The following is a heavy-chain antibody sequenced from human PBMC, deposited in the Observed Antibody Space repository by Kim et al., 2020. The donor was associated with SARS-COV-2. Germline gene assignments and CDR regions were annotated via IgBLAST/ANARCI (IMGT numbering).Heavy chain of an antibody. V-gene: IGHV4-39*01. J-gene: IGHJ5*02. D-gene: IGHD3-9*01. CDR3: ARHDGRYVDWFDP. Sequence: SPSRKRRVTISVDTSKNQFALKLGSVSAADTAVYYCARHDGRYVDWFDPWGQGTLVTVSS.